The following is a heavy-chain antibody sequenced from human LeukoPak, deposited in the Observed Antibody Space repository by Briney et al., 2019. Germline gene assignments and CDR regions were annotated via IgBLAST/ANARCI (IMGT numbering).Heavy chain of an antibody. Sequence: SGPALLKPTQTLTLTCTFSGFSLSTSGMCVSWIRQPPGKALEWLSLIDWDDDKYYSTSLKTRLTISKDTSKNQVVLTMTNMDPVDTATYYCARTARYYDILTGFTLDYWGQGTLVTVSS. J-gene: IGHJ4*02. CDR1: GFSLSTSGMC. CDR2: IDWDDDK. V-gene: IGHV2-70*01. CDR3: ARTARYYDILTGFTLDY. D-gene: IGHD3-9*01.